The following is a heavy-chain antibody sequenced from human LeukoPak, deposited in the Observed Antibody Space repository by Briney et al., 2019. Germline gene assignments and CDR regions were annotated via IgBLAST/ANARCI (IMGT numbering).Heavy chain of an antibody. J-gene: IGHJ3*02. CDR1: GGTFSSYA. V-gene: IGHV1-69*13. Sequence: GASVKVSCKASGGTFSSYAISWVRQAPGQGLEWMGGIIPIFGTANYAQKFQGRVTITADESTSTAYMELSSLRSEDTAVYYCARDSGGHYVYDAFDIWGQGTMVTVSS. CDR2: IIPIFGTA. D-gene: IGHD3-16*01. CDR3: ARDSGGHYVYDAFDI.